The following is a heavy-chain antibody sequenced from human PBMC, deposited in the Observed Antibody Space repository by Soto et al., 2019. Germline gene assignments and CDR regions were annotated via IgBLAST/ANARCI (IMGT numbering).Heavy chain of an antibody. CDR2: IYHSGST. J-gene: IGHJ5*02. D-gene: IGHD2-15*01. CDR1: GGSISSGGYS. Sequence: QLQLQESGSGLVKPSQTLSLTCAVSGGSISSGGYSWSWIRQPPGKGLEWIGYIYHSGSTYYNPSLKSRVTISVDRSKNQFSLKLSSVTAADTAVYYCAREVVVAAAPNWFDPWGQGTLVTVSS. V-gene: IGHV4-30-2*01. CDR3: AREVVVAAAPNWFDP.